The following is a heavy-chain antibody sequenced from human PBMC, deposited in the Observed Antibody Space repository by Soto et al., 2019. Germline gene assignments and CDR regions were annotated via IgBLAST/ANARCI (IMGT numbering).Heavy chain of an antibody. V-gene: IGHV3-43*01. CDR3: AKEEALGPYYYYGMDV. Sequence: GGSLRLSCAASGFTFDDYTMHWVRQAPGKGLEWVSLISWDGGSTYYADSVKGRFTISRDDSKNSLYLQMNSLRTEDTALYYCAKEEALGPYYYYGMDVWGQGTTVTV. CDR2: ISWDGGST. CDR1: GFTFDDYT. J-gene: IGHJ6*02.